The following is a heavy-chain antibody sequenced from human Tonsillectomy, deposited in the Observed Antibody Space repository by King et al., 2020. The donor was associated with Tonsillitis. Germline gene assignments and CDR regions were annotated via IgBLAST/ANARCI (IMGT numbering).Heavy chain of an antibody. D-gene: IGHD1-26*01. CDR2: IYPGYSDT. V-gene: IGHV5-51*01. Sequence: QLVQSGAEVKKPGESLKISCKGSGYSFTSYWIGWWRQMPGKGLEWMGIIYPGYSDTRYSPSFQGQVTISADKSISTAYLQWSSLKASDTAMYYCARLGPYLGATRPFDYWGQGTLVTVSS. CDR3: ARLGPYLGATRPFDY. J-gene: IGHJ4*02. CDR1: GYSFTSYW.